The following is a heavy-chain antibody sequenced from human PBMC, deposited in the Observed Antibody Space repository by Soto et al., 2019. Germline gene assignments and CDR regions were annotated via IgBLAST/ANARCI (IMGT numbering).Heavy chain of an antibody. CDR1: RVAFSKFI. J-gene: IGHJ6*02. Sequence: GASVHVSCKASRVAFSKFIVTWVRQAPGLGLEWVGGIIPIFVTANYSQKFQGRVTITADESTSTSYMEVNNLRSGDTAVYYCAKVRYSSPMGYYYGMDVWGQGTTVTVSS. D-gene: IGHD6-19*01. CDR2: IIPIFVTA. V-gene: IGHV1-69*13. CDR3: AKVRYSSPMGYYYGMDV.